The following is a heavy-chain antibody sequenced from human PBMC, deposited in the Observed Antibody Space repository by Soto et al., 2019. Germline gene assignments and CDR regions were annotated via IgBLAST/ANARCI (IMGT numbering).Heavy chain of an antibody. D-gene: IGHD1-26*01. J-gene: IGHJ3*02. CDR2: INGDGSGT. V-gene: IGHV3-74*01. CDR1: GFSFSLYW. Sequence: EVQLVESGGGLVQPGGSLRLSCAASGFSFSLYWMHWVRQAPGKGLVWVSRINGDGSGTSYGDSVKGRFTTSRDNAKNTLYLHMNSLGAEDTAVYYCARDFGEVGATAVYDIWGQGTMVTVSS. CDR3: ARDFGEVGATAVYDI.